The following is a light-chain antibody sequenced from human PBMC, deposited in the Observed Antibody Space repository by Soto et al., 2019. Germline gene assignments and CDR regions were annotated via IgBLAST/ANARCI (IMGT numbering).Light chain of an antibody. V-gene: IGLV2-14*01. CDR2: DVR. Sequence: QSVLTQPASVSGSPGQSITISCTGTSSDVGGYNYVSWYQQHPGKAPKLMIYDVRNRPSGASNRFSGSKSGNTVSLTISGLQAEDEADYYCSSYTSSSTYVFGTGTKSPS. CDR3: SSYTSSSTYV. CDR1: SSDVGGYNY. J-gene: IGLJ1*01.